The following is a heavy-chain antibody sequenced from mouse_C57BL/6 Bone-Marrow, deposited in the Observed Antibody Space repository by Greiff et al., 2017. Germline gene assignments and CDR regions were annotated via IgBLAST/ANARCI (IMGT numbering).Heavy chain of an antibody. CDR1: GYTFTSYG. Sequence: QVQLKESGAELARPGASVKLSCKASGYTFTSYGISWVKQRTGQGLEWIGEFYPRSGNTYYTEKLQGKATLTADKSSSTVYMELRSLTSEDSAVXFCARGSYSVSSFAYGGQGTMVTVSA. CDR3: ARGSYSVSSFAY. V-gene: IGHV1-81*01. CDR2: FYPRSGNT. J-gene: IGHJ3*01. D-gene: IGHD1-1*01.